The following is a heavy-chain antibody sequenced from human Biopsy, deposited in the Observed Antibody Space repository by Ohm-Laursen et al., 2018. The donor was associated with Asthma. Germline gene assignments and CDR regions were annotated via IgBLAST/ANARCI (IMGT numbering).Heavy chain of an antibody. J-gene: IGHJ4*02. V-gene: IGHV1-3*01. CDR1: GYTFINYA. CDR3: ARGDSSGWSHYYFDY. CDR2: INAGNGNT. Sequence: ASVKVSCKTSGYTFINYAIHWVRQAPGQRLEWMGWINAGNGNTKYSQKFQGRVTITRDTSASTAYMDLSSLRSEDTAVYYCARGDSSGWSHYYFDYWGQGTLVTVSS. D-gene: IGHD6-19*01.